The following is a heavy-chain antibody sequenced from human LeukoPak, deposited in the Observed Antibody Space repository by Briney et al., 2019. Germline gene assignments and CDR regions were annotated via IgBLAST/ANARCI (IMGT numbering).Heavy chain of an antibody. CDR2: MNQDGSEK. D-gene: IGHD3-16*01. V-gene: IGHV3-7*01. CDR3: ATYTRWVAGDV. CDR1: GFTFSDSW. Sequence: GGSLRHSCAASGFTFSDSWRSWIRQAPGKGLEWVANMNQDGSEKDYVDSVKGRFTISRDNAGNSLYLQMGSLRAEDTAVYYCATYTRWVAGDVWGQGTTVTVSS. J-gene: IGHJ6*02.